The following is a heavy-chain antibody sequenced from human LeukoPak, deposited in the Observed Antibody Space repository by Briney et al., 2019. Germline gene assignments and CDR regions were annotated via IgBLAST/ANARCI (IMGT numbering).Heavy chain of an antibody. D-gene: IGHD4-17*01. CDR2: INSDGSST. CDR3: ARVRVTVTTLDY. V-gene: IGHV3-74*01. CDR1: GFXFSSYW. Sequence: GGSLRLSCAASGFXFSSYWIHWVRQAPGKGLVWVSRINSDGSSTSYADSVKGRFTVSRDNAKNSLFLQMNSLRAEDTAVYYCARVRVTVTTLDYWGQGALVTVSS. J-gene: IGHJ4*02.